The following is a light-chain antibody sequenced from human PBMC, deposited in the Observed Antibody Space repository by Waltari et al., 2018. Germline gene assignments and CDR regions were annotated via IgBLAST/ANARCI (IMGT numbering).Light chain of an antibody. V-gene: IGKV1-9*01. CDR2: TAS. J-gene: IGKJ2*01. CDR1: QGISSY. CDR3: QHLNSYPVT. Sequence: DIQLTQSPSFLSASVRDRVPITCRASQGISSYLAWYQQKPGKAPKLLIYTASTLQSGVPSRFSGSGSGTEFTLTISSLQPEDFATYYCQHLNSYPVTFGQGTKLEIK.